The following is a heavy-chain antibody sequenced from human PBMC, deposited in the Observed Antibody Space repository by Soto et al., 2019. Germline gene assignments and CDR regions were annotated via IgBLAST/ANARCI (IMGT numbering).Heavy chain of an antibody. Sequence: SETLSLTCAVYGGSFSGYYWSWIRQSPGKGLEWIGEINHSGTTNDNPSLMSRVTISVDTSKNQFSLKLSSVTAADTALYYCARGKTYCNGGGCYGQYDYWGQGTPVIVSS. CDR2: INHSGTT. J-gene: IGHJ4*02. CDR1: GGSFSGYY. D-gene: IGHD2-15*01. V-gene: IGHV4-34*01. CDR3: ARGKTYCNGGGCYGQYDY.